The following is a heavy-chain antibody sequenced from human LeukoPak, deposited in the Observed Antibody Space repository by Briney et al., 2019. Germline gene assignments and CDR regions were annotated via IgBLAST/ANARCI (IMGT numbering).Heavy chain of an antibody. Sequence: PSETLSLTCAVSGGSISSGGYSWSWIRQPPGKGLEWIGYIYHSGSTYYNPSPKSRVTISVDRSKNQFSLKLSSVTAADTAVYYCARHYAVTDPWGQGTLVTASS. CDR3: ARHYAVTDP. V-gene: IGHV4-30-2*01. CDR1: GGSISSGGYS. CDR2: IYHSGST. J-gene: IGHJ5*02. D-gene: IGHD4-17*01.